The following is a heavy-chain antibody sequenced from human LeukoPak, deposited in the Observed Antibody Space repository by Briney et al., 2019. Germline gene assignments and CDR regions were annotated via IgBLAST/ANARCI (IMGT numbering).Heavy chain of an antibody. D-gene: IGHD5-12*01. Sequence: LPGGSLRLSCAASGFTFSSYAMSWVPQAPGKGLEWVSAISGSGGSTYYADSVKGRFTISRDNSKNTLYLQMNSLRAEDTAVYYCAKDSSDSGYDYWYFDLWGRGTQVTVSS. J-gene: IGHJ2*01. CDR1: GFTFSSYA. CDR2: ISGSGGST. V-gene: IGHV3-23*01. CDR3: AKDSSDSGYDYWYFDL.